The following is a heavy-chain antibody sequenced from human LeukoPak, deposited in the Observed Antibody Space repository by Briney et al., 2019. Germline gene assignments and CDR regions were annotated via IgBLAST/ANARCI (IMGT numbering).Heavy chain of an antibody. Sequence: GRSLRLSCAASGFTFSSYGMHWVRQAPGKGLEWVAVIWYDGSNKYYADSVKGRFTISRDNSKNTLYLQMNSLRAEDTAVYYCARVNSVAPEDPLDYWGQGTLVTVSS. CDR2: IWYDGSNK. CDR1: GFTFSSYG. CDR3: ARVNSVAPEDPLDY. D-gene: IGHD2-15*01. J-gene: IGHJ4*02. V-gene: IGHV3-33*01.